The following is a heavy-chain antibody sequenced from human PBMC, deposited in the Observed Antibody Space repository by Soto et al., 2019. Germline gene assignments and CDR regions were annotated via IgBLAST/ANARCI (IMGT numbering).Heavy chain of an antibody. Sequence: EVQLVESGGGLVQPGGSLRLSCAPSGLNVSNNYMSWVRQAPGKGLEWVSVIYSGGTTHYAGSVKGRFTISRDIFKNMLYLQMKSLRAEATAVYYCAREFRLMVGGDGFDYWGQGISFTVSS. CDR2: IYSGGTT. D-gene: IGHD3-10*01. CDR3: AREFRLMVGGDGFDY. V-gene: IGHV3-66*01. CDR1: GLNVSNNY. J-gene: IGHJ4*02.